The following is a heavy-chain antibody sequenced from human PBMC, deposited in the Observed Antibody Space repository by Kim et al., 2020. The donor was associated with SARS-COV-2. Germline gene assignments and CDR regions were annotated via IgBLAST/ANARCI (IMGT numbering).Heavy chain of an antibody. Sequence: NKYYADSVKGRFAISRDNSKNTVFLQMNSLRAEDAGVYYCGGGGKHGDFDHWGQGTLVTVSS. CDR2: NK. D-gene: IGHD2-15*01. CDR3: GGGGKHGDFDH. V-gene: IGHV3-30*02. J-gene: IGHJ4*02.